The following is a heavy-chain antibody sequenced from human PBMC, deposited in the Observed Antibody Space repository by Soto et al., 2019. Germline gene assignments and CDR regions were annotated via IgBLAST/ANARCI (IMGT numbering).Heavy chain of an antibody. J-gene: IGHJ4*02. V-gene: IGHV1-18*01. CDR3: ARGWYYDSSGYYYVSFDY. CDR1: GYTFTSYG. Sequence: ASVKVSCKASGYTFTSYGISWVRQAPGQGLEWMGWISAYNGNTNYAQKLQGRVTMTTDTSTSTAYMELRSLRSDDTAVYYCARGWYYDSSGYYYVSFDYWGQGTLVTVSS. D-gene: IGHD3-22*01. CDR2: ISAYNGNT.